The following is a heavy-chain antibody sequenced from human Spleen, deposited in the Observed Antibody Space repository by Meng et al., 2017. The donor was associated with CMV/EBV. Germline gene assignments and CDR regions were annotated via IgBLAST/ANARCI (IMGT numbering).Heavy chain of an antibody. V-gene: IGHV3-21*01. CDR1: GFTFSSYS. CDR2: ISSSSSYI. J-gene: IGHJ4*02. Sequence: GESLKISCAASGFTFSSYSMNWVCQAPGKGLEWVSSISSSSSYIYYADSVKGRFTISRDNSKNSLYLQMNSLRAEDTAVYYCASSIFGVVSPGYWGQGTLVTVSS. D-gene: IGHD3-3*01. CDR3: ASSIFGVVSPGY.